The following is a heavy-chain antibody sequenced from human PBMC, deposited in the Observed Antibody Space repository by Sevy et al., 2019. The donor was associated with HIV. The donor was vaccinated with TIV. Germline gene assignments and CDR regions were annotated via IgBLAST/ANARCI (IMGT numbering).Heavy chain of an antibody. CDR3: ALPVYGMDV. CDR1: GFTFSSYE. J-gene: IGHJ6*02. CDR2: ISSSGSTI. V-gene: IGHV3-48*03. Sequence: GGSLRLSCAASGFTFSSYEMNWVRQAPGKGLEWVSYISSSGSTIYYADSVKDRFTISRDNAKNSLYLQMNSLRAEDTAVYYCALPVYGMDVWGQGTTVTVSS.